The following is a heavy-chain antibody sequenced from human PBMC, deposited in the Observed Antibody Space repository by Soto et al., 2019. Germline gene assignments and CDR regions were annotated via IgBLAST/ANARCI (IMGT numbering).Heavy chain of an antibody. D-gene: IGHD3-3*01. Sequence: AEPLSLTCNVSGGSIRIYYWNWIRQPPGKTLGWIGDLYYSGITNYNPSLKRRVTISVDTSKKQFSLKLSSVTAADTAVYYCASYNFGVFFDYWGQGTLVTVSS. J-gene: IGHJ4*02. V-gene: IGHV4-59*01. CDR3: ASYNFGVFFDY. CDR2: LYYSGIT. CDR1: GGSIRIYY.